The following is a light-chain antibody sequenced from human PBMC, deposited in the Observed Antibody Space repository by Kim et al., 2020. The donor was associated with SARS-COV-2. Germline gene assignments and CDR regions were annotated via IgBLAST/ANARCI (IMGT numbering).Light chain of an antibody. CDR3: QAWDSSTLYV. CDR1: KLGDKY. CDR2: QDN. V-gene: IGLV3-1*01. Sequence: SYELTQPPSVSVSPGQTASITCSGDKLGDKYACWYQQKPGQSPVLVIYQDNKRPSGIPERFSASSSGNTVTLTITGTQAMDEADYYCQAWDSSTLYVFGTGTKVTVL. J-gene: IGLJ1*01.